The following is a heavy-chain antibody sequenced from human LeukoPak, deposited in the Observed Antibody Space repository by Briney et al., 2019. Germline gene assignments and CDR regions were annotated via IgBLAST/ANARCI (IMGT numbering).Heavy chain of an antibody. CDR3: ATSPTFDP. CDR1: GFTFSSYA. Sequence: PGGSLRLSCAASGFTFSSYAMNWVRQAPGKGLEWVSAISGSGCSTYYADSVKGRFTISRDNSKDTLYLQMKSLRVEDTAVYYCATSPTFDPWGQGTLVTVSS. V-gene: IGHV3-23*01. CDR2: ISGSGCST. J-gene: IGHJ5*02.